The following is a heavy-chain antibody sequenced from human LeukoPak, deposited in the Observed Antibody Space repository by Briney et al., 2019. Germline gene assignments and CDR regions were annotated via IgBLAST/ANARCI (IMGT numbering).Heavy chain of an antibody. Sequence: GGSLRLSCAASGFTFSGSAMHWVRQASGKGLEWVGRIRSKANSYATAYAASVKGRFTISRDDSKNTAYLQMNSLKTEDTAVYYCTRSMVRGNYYYYYYYYMDVWGKGTTVTVSS. CDR2: IRSKANSYAT. CDR1: GFTFSGSA. CDR3: TRSMVRGNYYYYYYYYMDV. J-gene: IGHJ6*03. V-gene: IGHV3-73*01. D-gene: IGHD3-10*01.